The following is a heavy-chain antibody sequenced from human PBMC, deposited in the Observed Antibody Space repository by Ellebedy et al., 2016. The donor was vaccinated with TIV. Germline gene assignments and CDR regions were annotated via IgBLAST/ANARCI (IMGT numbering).Heavy chain of an antibody. V-gene: IGHV3-48*04. Sequence: GGSLRLSCAASGFTFSPYSMNWVRQAPGKGLEWVSYISGSSLTKFYADSVKGRFTISRDNAESSLYLQMRSLIADDTAMYYCARDMAWGNERVNDALDIWGQGTMVTVSP. J-gene: IGHJ3*02. CDR3: ARDMAWGNERVNDALDI. D-gene: IGHD7-27*01. CDR2: ISGSSLTK. CDR1: GFTFSPYS.